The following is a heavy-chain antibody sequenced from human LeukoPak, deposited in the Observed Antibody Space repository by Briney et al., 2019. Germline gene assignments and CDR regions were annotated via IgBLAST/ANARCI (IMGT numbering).Heavy chain of an antibody. J-gene: IGHJ4*02. CDR1: GGSISSYY. Sequence: SKTLSLTCTVSGGSISSYYWSWIRQPPGKGLEWIGYIYYSGSTNYNPSLKSRVTISVDTSKDQFSLKLSSVTAADTAVYYCARSPWAYSSSPHYFDYWGQGALVTVSS. D-gene: IGHD6-6*01. CDR2: IYYSGST. CDR3: ARSPWAYSSSPHYFDY. V-gene: IGHV4-59*08.